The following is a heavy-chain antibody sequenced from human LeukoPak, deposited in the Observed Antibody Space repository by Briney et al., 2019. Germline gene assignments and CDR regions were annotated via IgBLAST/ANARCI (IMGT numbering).Heavy chain of an antibody. CDR1: GGSISSYY. CDR2: IYYSGST. D-gene: IGHD5-12*01. V-gene: IGHV4-59*01. Sequence: TSETLSLTCTVSGGSISSYYWSWIRQPPGKGLEWIGYIYYSGSTNYSPSLKSRVTISVDTSKNQFSLKPSSVTAADTAVYYCARTGYSGYDFDYWGQGTLVTVSS. CDR3: ARTGYSGYDFDY. J-gene: IGHJ4*02.